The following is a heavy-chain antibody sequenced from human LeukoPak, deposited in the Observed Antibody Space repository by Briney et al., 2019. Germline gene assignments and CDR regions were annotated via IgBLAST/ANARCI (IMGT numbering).Heavy chain of an antibody. V-gene: IGHV3-23*01. D-gene: IGHD4-17*01. CDR2: ITSSDRT. J-gene: IGHJ4*02. CDR1: GFTFSSYA. Sequence: GGSLRLSCAASGFTFSSYAVAWVRQAPGKGLEWVSSITSSDRTYYADSVKGRFTISRDNSKNTIYMEMTSLRAEDTAVYYCAKGDYGDCYWGQGTLVTVSS. CDR3: AKGDYGDCY.